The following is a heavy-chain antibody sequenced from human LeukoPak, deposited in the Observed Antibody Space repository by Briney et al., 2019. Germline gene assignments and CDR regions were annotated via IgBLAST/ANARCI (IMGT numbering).Heavy chain of an antibody. V-gene: IGHV3-7*01. CDR3: ARESGSYPYWYFDL. D-gene: IGHD1-26*01. CDR2: IKQDGSEK. J-gene: IGHJ2*01. CDR1: GFTVSSNY. Sequence: GGSLRLSCAASGFTVSSNYMSWVRQAPGKGLEWVANIKQDGSEKYSVDSVKGRFTISRDNAKNSLSLQMNSLRAEDTAVYYCARESGSYPYWYFDLWGRGTLVTVSS.